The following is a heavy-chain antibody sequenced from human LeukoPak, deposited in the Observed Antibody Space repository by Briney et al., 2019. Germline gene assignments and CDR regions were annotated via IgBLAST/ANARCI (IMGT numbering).Heavy chain of an antibody. J-gene: IGHJ4*02. CDR1: GFTFSTYW. D-gene: IGHD2-15*01. V-gene: IGHV3-7*03. CDR3: ARNVGWFRFDY. Sequence: GGSLRLSCAASGFTFSTYWMDWVRQAPGKGLEWVANIKEDGSEKYYEDSVKGRFTISRDNAKNSLYLQMNSLRAEDTAVYYCARNVGWFRFDYWGQGTLVTVSS. CDR2: IKEDGSEK.